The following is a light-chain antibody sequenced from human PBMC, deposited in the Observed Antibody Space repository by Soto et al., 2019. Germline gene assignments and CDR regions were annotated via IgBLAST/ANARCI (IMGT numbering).Light chain of an antibody. J-gene: IGLJ2*01. Sequence: QAVVTQEPSLTVSPGGTVTLTCGSSTGAVTSGHYPYWFQQKPGQAPRTLIYDASNKQSWTPARFSGSILGGKAALILSGAQPEDEAEYYCLLVYSTVPVFGGGTKLTVL. CDR1: TGAVTSGHY. CDR3: LLVYSTVPV. V-gene: IGLV7-46*01. CDR2: DAS.